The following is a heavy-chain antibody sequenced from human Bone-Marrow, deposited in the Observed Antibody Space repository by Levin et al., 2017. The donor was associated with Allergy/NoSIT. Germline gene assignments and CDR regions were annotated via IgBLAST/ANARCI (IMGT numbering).Heavy chain of an antibody. CDR1: GGAITDYY. CDR3: AREDPTAYSYYYGLDV. J-gene: IGHJ6*02. Sequence: ASQTLSLTCTVSGGAITDYYWNWIRQPAGKGLEWIGRVYTSGTTKYNPSLKSRVSMSVDTSKNHFSLNLTSVTAADTAVYYCAREDPTAYSYYYGLDVWGQGTTVTVSS. D-gene: IGHD2-21*02. CDR2: VYTSGTT. V-gene: IGHV4-4*07.